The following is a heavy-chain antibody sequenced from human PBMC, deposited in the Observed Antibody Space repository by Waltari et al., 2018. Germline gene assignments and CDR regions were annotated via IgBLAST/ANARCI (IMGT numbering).Heavy chain of an antibody. V-gene: IGHV1-69*01. Sequence: QVQLVQSGAEVKKPGAAVKVYCKASGGTFSSYAISWVRQVPGHALEWMGGIIPIFGTANYAQKFQGRVTITADESTSTAYMELSRLRSEDTAVYYCATASYYYDSSGYYEGYFDYWGQGTLVTVSS. CDR1: GGTFSSYA. J-gene: IGHJ4*02. CDR3: ATASYYYDSSGYYEGYFDY. D-gene: IGHD3-22*01. CDR2: IIPIFGTA.